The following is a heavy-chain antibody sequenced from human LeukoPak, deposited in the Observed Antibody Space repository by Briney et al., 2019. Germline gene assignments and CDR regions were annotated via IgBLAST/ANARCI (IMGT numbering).Heavy chain of an antibody. Sequence: SETLSLTCTVSGGSISSYYWSWIRQPPGKGLEWIGYIYYSGSTNYNPSLKSRVTISVDTSKNQFSLKLSSVTAADTAVYYCARTPRGTTYYYGSGSYRRAYFDYWGQGTLVTVSS. CDR3: ARTPRGTTYYYGSGSYRRAYFDY. V-gene: IGHV4-59*12. J-gene: IGHJ4*02. D-gene: IGHD3-10*01. CDR2: IYYSGST. CDR1: GGSISSYY.